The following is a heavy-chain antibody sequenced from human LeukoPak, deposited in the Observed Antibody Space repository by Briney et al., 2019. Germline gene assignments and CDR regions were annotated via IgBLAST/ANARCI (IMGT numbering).Heavy chain of an antibody. CDR1: GGSMKNYY. CDR2: TYYSGST. J-gene: IGHJ6*02. CDR3: ARAGYCSSTSCQWVPLV. D-gene: IGHD2-2*03. Sequence: PSETLSLTCSVSGGSMKNYYWIWIRQSPGKGLEWIGYTYYSGSTNYNPSLKSRVTISADTSKNQFSLKLNSVTAADTAVYYCARAGYCSSTSCQWVPLVWGQGTTVTVSS. V-gene: IGHV4-59*01.